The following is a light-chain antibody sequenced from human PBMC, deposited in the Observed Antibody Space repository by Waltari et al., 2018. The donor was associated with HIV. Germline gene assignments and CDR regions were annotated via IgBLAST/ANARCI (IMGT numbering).Light chain of an antibody. Sequence: SVLTQPPSASGTPGQRVTISCSGDSSNIGSNSVYWYQQLPGTAPKLLIYTNEQRPSGGPDRFSCSNSGTSASLAISGLLSEDEADYYCATWDDDLSTWLFGGGTKLTVL. CDR1: SSNIGSNS. CDR3: ATWDDDLSTWL. J-gene: IGLJ3*02. CDR2: TNE. V-gene: IGLV1-47*01.